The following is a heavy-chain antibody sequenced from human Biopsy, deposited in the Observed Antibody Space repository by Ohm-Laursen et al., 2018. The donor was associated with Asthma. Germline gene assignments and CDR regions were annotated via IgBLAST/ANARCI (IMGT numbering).Heavy chain of an antibody. CDR2: IIPMYGVP. CDR3: ARVDAIMISGDFYFYSGFDL. Sequence: SVKVSCKASGGTFRTYAFNWVRQAPGQGLEWMGGIIPMYGVPKVAQKFQGRVTITADESTSTAYMEMSSMRSEDTAVYYCARVDAIMISGDFYFYSGFDLWGQGTTVRVSS. D-gene: IGHD3-16*01. CDR1: GGTFRTYA. V-gene: IGHV1-69*13. J-gene: IGHJ6*02.